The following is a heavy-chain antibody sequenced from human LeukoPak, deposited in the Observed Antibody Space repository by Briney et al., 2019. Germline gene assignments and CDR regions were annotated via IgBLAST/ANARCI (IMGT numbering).Heavy chain of an antibody. V-gene: IGHV3-48*01. CDR2: ISSSSNII. CDR3: ARDFAREFTIDY. Sequence: GGSLRLSCAAPGLTFSNYNMNWVRQPPGKGLQWVSYISSSSNIIYYADSVKGRFTISRDNAKNSLFLQMNSLRAEDTAVYYCARDFAREFTIDYWGQGTLVTVSS. D-gene: IGHD3-10*01. CDR1: GLTFSNYN. J-gene: IGHJ4*02.